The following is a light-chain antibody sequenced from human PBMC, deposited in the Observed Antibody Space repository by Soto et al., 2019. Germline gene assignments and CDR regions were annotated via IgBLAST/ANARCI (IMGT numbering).Light chain of an antibody. Sequence: QPALTQPASVSGSPGQSITISCTGTSSDVGGYNYVSWYQQHPGKAPKLMIYDVSNRPSGVSNRFSGSKSGNTASLTISGLQAEDEADYYCSSYTSSSTRLYVFGTGTKVTVL. V-gene: IGLV2-14*01. CDR1: SSDVGGYNY. CDR2: DVS. J-gene: IGLJ1*01. CDR3: SSYTSSSTRLYV.